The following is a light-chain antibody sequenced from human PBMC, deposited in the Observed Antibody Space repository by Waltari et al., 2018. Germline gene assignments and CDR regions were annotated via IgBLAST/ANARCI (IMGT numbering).Light chain of an antibody. V-gene: IGLV2-18*02. CDR2: EVT. J-gene: IGLJ3*02. Sequence: QSALTQPPSVSGSPGQSVTLSCPCTSSDVGNYNPASWYQPSPGTAPKLIIYEVTNRPSGVPDRFSGSKSGNTASLTISGLQAEDESDYYCSSSTSSITWVFGGGTKLTVL. CDR1: SSDVGNYNP. CDR3: SSSTSSITWV.